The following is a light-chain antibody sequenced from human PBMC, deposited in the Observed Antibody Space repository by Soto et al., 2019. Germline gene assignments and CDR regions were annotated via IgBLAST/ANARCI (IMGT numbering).Light chain of an antibody. J-gene: IGLJ1*01. CDR1: SSDVGGYNY. CDR2: DVS. Sequence: QSALTQPASVSGSPGQSITISCTGTSSDVGGYNYVSWYQQHPGKAPKLMIYDVSNRPSGVSNRFSGYKSGNTASLTISGLQAEDEADYYCSSYTSSSTLDFGTGTKVTVL. V-gene: IGLV2-14*01. CDR3: SSYTSSSTLD.